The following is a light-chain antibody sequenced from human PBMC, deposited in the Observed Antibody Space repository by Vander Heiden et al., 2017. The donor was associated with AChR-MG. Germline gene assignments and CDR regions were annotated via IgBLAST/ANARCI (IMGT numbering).Light chain of an antibody. V-gene: IGLV1-44*01. CDR3: AAWDDSLNGWV. CDR2: SNI. Sequence: QSVLTQPPSASGTPGQRVTISCSGSSSNIGSNTVNWYQQLPGTAPKLLIYSNIQRPSGVPDRFSGSKSGTSAPLAISGLQSEDEADYYCAAWDDSLNGWVFGGRTKLTVL. J-gene: IGLJ3*02. CDR1: SSNIGSNT.